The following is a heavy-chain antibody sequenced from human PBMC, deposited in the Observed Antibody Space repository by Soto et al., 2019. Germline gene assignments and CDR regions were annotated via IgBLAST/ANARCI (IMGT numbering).Heavy chain of an antibody. Sequence: GESLKLSCKGSGYKFTTYWISWVCQMPGKGLEWMGRIDPSDSSVDYSPSFQGHVTFSVDESTSTAYVQWSSLKASDTAMYYCARHNDASGTEQNYWGQGTKVTVYS. CDR1: GYKFTTYW. V-gene: IGHV5-10-1*01. J-gene: IGHJ4*02. CDR3: ARHNDASGTEQNY. CDR2: IDPSDSSV. D-gene: IGHD1-1*01.